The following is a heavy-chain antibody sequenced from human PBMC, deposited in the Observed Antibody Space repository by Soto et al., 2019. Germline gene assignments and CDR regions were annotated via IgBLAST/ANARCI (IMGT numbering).Heavy chain of an antibody. CDR1: GFTFSTYA. V-gene: IGHV3-23*01. J-gene: IGHJ4*02. Sequence: VHLLESGGGLVQPGGSLRLSCAASGFTFSTYAMSWVRQAPGKGLEWVSAISGSGGSTYYADPVKGRFTISRDNSKNTLYLQMNSLRAEDTAVHYCARGLGYCSSTSCYIWFDYWGQGTLVTVSS. CDR3: ARGLGYCSSTSCYIWFDY. D-gene: IGHD2-2*02. CDR2: ISGSGGST.